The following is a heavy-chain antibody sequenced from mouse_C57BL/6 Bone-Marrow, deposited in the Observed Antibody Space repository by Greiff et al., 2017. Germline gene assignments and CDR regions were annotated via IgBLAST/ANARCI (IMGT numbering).Heavy chain of an antibody. J-gene: IGHJ2*01. D-gene: IGHD1-1*01. CDR2: IDPETGGT. CDR1: GYTFTDYE. CDR3: TRNYYSLGY. V-gene: IGHV1-15*01. Sequence: QVQLQQSGAELVRPGASVTLSCKASGYTFTDYEMHWVKQTPVHGLEWIGAIDPETGGTAYNQKFKGKAILTADKSSSTAYMELRSLTSEDSAVYYCTRNYYSLGYWGQGTTLTVSS.